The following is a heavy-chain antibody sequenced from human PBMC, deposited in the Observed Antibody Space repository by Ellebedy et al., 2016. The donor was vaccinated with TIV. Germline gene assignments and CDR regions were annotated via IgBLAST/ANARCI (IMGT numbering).Heavy chain of an antibody. J-gene: IGHJ4*02. CDR3: AHIEGDYSNFC. Sequence: GESLKISCLASGFPFNSYAMSWVRQAPGKGLEWVSVITGSGAYTYYADSVKGRFTISRDNSKNTLYLRMNSLIAEDTAISYCAHIEGDYSNFCWGQGKLVTVSS. D-gene: IGHD4-11*01. CDR1: GFPFNSYA. V-gene: IGHV3-23*01. CDR2: ITGSGAYT.